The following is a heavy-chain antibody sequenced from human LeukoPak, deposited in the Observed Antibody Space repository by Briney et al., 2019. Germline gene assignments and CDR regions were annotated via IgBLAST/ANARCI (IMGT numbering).Heavy chain of an antibody. V-gene: IGHV3-21*04. CDR3: AKLGLHLKYFYAMDV. CDR2: ISSSSSYI. CDR1: GFTFSSYS. Sequence: PGGSLRLSCAASGFTFSSYSMNWVRQAPGKGLEWVSSISSSSSYIYYADSVKGRFTISRDNAKNSLYLQMNSLRPEDTALYYCAKLGLHLKYFYAMDVWGQGTTVTVSS. D-gene: IGHD4-11*01. J-gene: IGHJ6*02.